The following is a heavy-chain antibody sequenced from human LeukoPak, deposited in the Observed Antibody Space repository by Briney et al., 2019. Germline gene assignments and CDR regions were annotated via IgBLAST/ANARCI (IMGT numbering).Heavy chain of an antibody. J-gene: IGHJ4*02. D-gene: IGHD2-21*01. CDR1: GFTFSLYT. Sequence: PGGSLKLSCTASGFTFSLYTMTWVRQAPGKGLEWVATVSPTGGTVFYADSLRGRFTISRDNSMNTLYLQMSTLEAVDTAIYYCAKGLGGGDYTPSHYWGQGTLVIVSS. CDR3: AKGLGGGDYTPSHY. V-gene: IGHV3-23*01. CDR2: VSPTGGTV.